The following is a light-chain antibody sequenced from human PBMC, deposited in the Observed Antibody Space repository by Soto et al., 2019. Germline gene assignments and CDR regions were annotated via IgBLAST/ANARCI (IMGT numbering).Light chain of an antibody. V-gene: IGKV2-30*01. CDR3: MQVTQLPYT. CDR1: QSLVYTDGNTY. Sequence: DVVLTQSPLSLPVTLGQSASISCRSSQSLVYTDGNTYLNWFRQRPGQSPGRLIYNVSNRDSGVPDRFAGSGSGTNCALKIRRVEAEDIGLYDCMQVTQLPYTFGQGTKLEIK. CDR2: NVS. J-gene: IGKJ2*01.